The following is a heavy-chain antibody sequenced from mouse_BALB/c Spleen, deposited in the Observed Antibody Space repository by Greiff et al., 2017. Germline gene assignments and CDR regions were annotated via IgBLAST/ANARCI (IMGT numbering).Heavy chain of an antibody. Sequence: QVQLQQSGAELVRPGTSVKVSCKASGYAFTNYLIEWVKQRPGQGLEWIGVINPGSGGTNYNEKFKGKATLTADKSSSTAYMQLSSLTSDDSAVYYCARGNYGNSYYFDYWGQGTTLTVSS. V-gene: IGHV1-54*03. D-gene: IGHD2-1*01. CDR2: INPGSGGT. CDR3: ARGNYGNSYYFDY. J-gene: IGHJ2*01. CDR1: GYAFTNYL.